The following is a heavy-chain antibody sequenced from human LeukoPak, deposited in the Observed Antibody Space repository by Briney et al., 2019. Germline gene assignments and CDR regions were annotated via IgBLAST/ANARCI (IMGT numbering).Heavy chain of an antibody. J-gene: IGHJ3*02. CDR2: IYHSGST. D-gene: IGHD2-15*01. CDR3: ARLLPDGLAFDI. Sequence: SETLSLTCTVSGYSISSGYYWGWIRQPPGKGLEWIGSIYHSGSTYYNPSLKSRVTISVDTSKNQFSLKLSSVTAADTAVYYCARLLPDGLAFDIWGQGTMVTVSS. CDR1: GYSISSGYY. V-gene: IGHV4-38-2*02.